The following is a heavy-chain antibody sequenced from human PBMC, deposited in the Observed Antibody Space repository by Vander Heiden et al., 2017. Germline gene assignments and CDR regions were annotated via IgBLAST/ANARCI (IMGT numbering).Heavy chain of an antibody. CDR2: IDTSGST. V-gene: IGHV4-4*07. J-gene: IGHJ3*02. CDR3: ARNRVGDSYALGAFDI. Sequence: QVQLPGSGPGLVKPSETLSPTCTVSGASISRFYCNWIRQPAGKGLEWIGRIDTSGSTNYNPSLKSRVTMSVDTSKKQFSLKLSSVTAADTAVYYCARNRVGDSYALGAFDIWGQGTMVNVSS. D-gene: IGHD3-16*01. CDR1: GASISRFY.